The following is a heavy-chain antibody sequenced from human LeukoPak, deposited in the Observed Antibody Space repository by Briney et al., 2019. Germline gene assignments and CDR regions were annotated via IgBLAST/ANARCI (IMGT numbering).Heavy chain of an antibody. J-gene: IGHJ4*02. D-gene: IGHD6-13*01. CDR3: ARVGVPSSWYSHAPYYFDY. CDR1: GYSISSGYY. V-gene: IGHV4-38-2*02. Sequence: PSETLSLTCTVSGYSISSGYYWGWIRQPPGKGLEWIGSIYHSGSTYYNPSLKSRVTMSVDTSKNQFSLKLSSVTAADTAVYHCARVGVPSSWYSHAPYYFDYWGQGTLVTVSS. CDR2: IYHSGST.